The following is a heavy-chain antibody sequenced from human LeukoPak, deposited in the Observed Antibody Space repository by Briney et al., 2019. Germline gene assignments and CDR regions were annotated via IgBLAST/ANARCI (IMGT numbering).Heavy chain of an antibody. D-gene: IGHD2-2*01. CDR3: ARHDSDIVVVPAAV. CDR1: GYPFASYW. V-gene: IGHV5-51*01. J-gene: IGHJ4*02. CDR2: IYPGDSDT. Sequence: GEPLNISGQGSGYPFASYWLGWSRRLPGKGLEWIGIIYPGDSDTRYSPSFQGQVTISADKSISTAYLQWSSLKASDTAMYYCARHDSDIVVVPAAVWGQGTLVTVSS.